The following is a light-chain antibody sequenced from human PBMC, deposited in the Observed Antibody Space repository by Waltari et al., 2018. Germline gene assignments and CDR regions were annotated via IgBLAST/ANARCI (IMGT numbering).Light chain of an antibody. CDR3: QHYVRLPVT. CDR2: DVS. J-gene: IGKJ1*01. CDR1: QIISRA. V-gene: IGKV3-20*01. Sequence: EIMLTQSPGTLSLSPGERATLSCRASQIISRALAWYQQKPGQAHRLLIYDVSTRASGIPDRFSGSGSGTDFSLTISRLEPEDFAVYYCQHYVRLPVTFGQGTKLEFK.